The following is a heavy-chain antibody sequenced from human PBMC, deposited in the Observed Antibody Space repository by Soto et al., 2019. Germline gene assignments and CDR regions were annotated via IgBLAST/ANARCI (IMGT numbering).Heavy chain of an antibody. J-gene: IGHJ3*01. D-gene: IGHD4-17*01. CDR2: ITGNGVGS. V-gene: IGHV3-23*01. CDR3: TGDPNGDHIWAFEF. Sequence: EVQVLESGGGLVQPGGSLRLSCADPEFTFSTYAMTWVRQAPGGGLEWVSSITGNGVGSSYADPVKGRFTVSSDNSKNTLFLRMNSLSVEYTAIYYCTGDPNGDHIWAFEFWGQGIKVTVSS. CDR1: EFTFSTYA.